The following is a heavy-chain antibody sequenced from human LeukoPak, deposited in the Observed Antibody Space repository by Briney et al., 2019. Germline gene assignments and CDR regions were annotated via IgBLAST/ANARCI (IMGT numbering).Heavy chain of an antibody. CDR2: IKQDGSEK. Sequence: GGSLRLSCEASGLTFNKYWMTWVRQAPGKGLEWVANIKQDGSEKNYVDSVKGRFTISRDNAKNSLYLQMNSLRAEDTAVYYCARENVLLWSMGNWFDPWGQGTLVTVSS. D-gene: IGHD3-10*01. CDR1: GLTFNKYW. V-gene: IGHV3-7*01. CDR3: ARENVLLWSMGNWFDP. J-gene: IGHJ5*02.